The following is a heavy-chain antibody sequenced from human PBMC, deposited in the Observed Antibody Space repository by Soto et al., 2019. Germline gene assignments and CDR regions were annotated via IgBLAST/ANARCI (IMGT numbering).Heavy chain of an antibody. CDR3: ARPPPGYSSSWTGFDS. Sequence: QVQLVQSGAEVKKPGASVKVSCKASGYTFTSYAMHWVRQAPGQRLEWMGWINAGNGNTKYSQKFQGRVTITRDTSASTADMELSSLRSEDTAVYYCARPPPGYSSSWTGFDSWGQGTLVTVSS. V-gene: IGHV1-3*01. D-gene: IGHD6-13*01. J-gene: IGHJ4*02. CDR2: INAGNGNT. CDR1: GYTFTSYA.